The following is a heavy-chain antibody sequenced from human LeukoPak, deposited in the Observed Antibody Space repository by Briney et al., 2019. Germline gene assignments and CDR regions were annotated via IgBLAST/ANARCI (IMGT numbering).Heavy chain of an antibody. V-gene: IGHV3-66*01. CDR2: IYSGGST. D-gene: IGHD6-19*01. CDR1: EFTVSSNY. Sequence: GGSLRLSCAASEFTVSSNYMSWVRQAPGKGLEWVSVIYSGGSTYYADSVKGRFTISRDNSKNTLYLQMNSLRAEDTAVYYCARGYRDSSGWYIYGMDVWGQGTTVTVSS. J-gene: IGHJ6*02. CDR3: ARGYRDSSGWYIYGMDV.